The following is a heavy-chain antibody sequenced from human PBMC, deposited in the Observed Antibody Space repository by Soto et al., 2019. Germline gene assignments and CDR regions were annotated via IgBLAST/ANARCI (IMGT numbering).Heavy chain of an antibody. CDR2: IYYSGST. J-gene: IGHJ5*02. Sequence: SETLSLTCTVSGGSISSYYWSWIRQPPGKGLEWIGYIYYSGSTNYNPSLKSRVTISVDTSKNQFSLKLSSVTAADTAVYYCARGRVYYGSGSYRSNWFDPWGQGTLVTVSS. CDR3: ARGRVYYGSGSYRSNWFDP. V-gene: IGHV4-59*01. CDR1: GGSISSYY. D-gene: IGHD3-10*01.